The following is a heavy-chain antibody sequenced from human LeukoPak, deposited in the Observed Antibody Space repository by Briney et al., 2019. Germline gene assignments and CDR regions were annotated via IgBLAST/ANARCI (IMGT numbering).Heavy chain of an antibody. D-gene: IGHD6-19*01. CDR1: GFTFSSYS. CDR2: ISSSGGAT. J-gene: IGHJ4*02. CDR3: VKVGSGWSFDY. V-gene: IGHV3-23*01. Sequence: PGGSLRLSCAASGFTFSSYSMTWVRQAPGKGLEWVAVISSSGGATDYAGSVKGRFTISRDNSKNTLYLQMSSLRAEDTAVYYCVKVGSGWSFDYWGQGTLVTVSS.